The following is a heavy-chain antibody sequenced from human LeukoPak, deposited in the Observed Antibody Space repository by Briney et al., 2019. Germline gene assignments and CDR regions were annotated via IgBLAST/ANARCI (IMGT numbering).Heavy chain of an antibody. CDR3: AKGRTSDY. V-gene: IGHV3-23*01. J-gene: IGHJ4*02. CDR2: IAGSGGST. Sequence: GGSLRLSCAASGFTFSNYAMSWVRQAPGKGLEWVSTIAGSGGSTYYADSVKGRFTVSRDDSKKTLYLQMNSLRAEDTAVYYCAKGRTSDYWGQGTLVTVSS. CDR1: GFTFSNYA.